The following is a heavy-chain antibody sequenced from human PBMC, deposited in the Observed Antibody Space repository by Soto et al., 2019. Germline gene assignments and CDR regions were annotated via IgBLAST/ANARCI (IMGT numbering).Heavy chain of an antibody. CDR1: GYAFNGHY. J-gene: IGHJ4*02. CDR2: INPNSCGT. Sequence: ASVNVPCKASGYAFNGHYIHWVRPAPGQGLEGVGWINPNSCGTDSAQKLQGRLTLTWDKSISTAYMALSRRRPDDTAVYYCARDEFGIPATYWPHWGQGTLVTVSS. CDR3: ARDEFGIPATYWPH. V-gene: IGHV1-2*02. D-gene: IGHD3-16*01.